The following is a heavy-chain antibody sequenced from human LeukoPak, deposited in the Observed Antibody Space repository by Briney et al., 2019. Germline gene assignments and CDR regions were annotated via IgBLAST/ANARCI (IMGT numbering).Heavy chain of an antibody. D-gene: IGHD6-13*01. CDR2: INPNSGGT. CDR3: ARIAAAGKVYYYYMGV. V-gene: IGHV1-2*06. CDR1: GYTFTGYY. J-gene: IGHJ6*03. Sequence: GASVKVSCKASGYTFTGYYMHWVRQAPGQGLEWMGRINPNSGGTNYAQKFQGRVTMTRDTSISTAYMELSRLRSDDTAVYYCARIAAAGKVYYYYMGVWGKGTTVTVSS.